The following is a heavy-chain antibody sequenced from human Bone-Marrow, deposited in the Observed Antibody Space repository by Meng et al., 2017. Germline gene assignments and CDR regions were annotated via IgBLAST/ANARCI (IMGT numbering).Heavy chain of an antibody. CDR3: ARLAYDSSGYWFDY. J-gene: IGHJ4*02. CDR2: IHHSGST. Sequence: HLQQWRARLLQPPDTLSLACAVSGGSFSDYYWSWIRQPAGKGLEWIGEIHHSGSTNYNPSLKSRVTIAVDTSKNQFSLKLSSVTAADTAVYYCARLAYDSSGYWFDYWGQGTLVTVSS. V-gene: IGHV4-34*01. D-gene: IGHD3-22*01. CDR1: GGSFSDYY.